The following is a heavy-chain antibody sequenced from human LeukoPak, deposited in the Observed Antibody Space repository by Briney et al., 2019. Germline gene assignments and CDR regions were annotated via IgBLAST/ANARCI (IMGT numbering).Heavy chain of an antibody. CDR2: ISTSGSTT. Sequence: GGSLRLSCAPSGFTFSDYEINWVRQAPGGGLEWVSCISTSGSTTYYADSVKVRFTISRENAKNSLFLQMNTLTAEDTAVYYCARGALHVFDYWGQGTPVTVSS. CDR3: ARGALHVFDY. J-gene: IGHJ4*02. D-gene: IGHD3-10*02. V-gene: IGHV3-48*03. CDR1: GFTFSDYE.